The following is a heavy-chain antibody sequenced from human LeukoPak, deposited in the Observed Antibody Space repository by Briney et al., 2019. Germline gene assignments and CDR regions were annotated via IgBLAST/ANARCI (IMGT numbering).Heavy chain of an antibody. V-gene: IGHV4-38-2*02. J-gene: IGHJ4*02. Sequence: PSETLSLTCTVSGYSISSGYYWGWIRQPPGKGLEWIGSIYHSGSTYYNPSLKSRVTISVDTSKNQFSLKLLSVTAADTAVYYCARGRYLTTGGGAAAGFLDYWGQGTLVTVSS. D-gene: IGHD6-13*01. CDR2: IYHSGST. CDR1: GYSISSGYY. CDR3: ARGRYLTTGGGAAAGFLDY.